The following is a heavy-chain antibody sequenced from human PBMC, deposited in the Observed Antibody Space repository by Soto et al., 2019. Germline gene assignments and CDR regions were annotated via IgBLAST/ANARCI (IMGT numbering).Heavy chain of an antibody. Sequence: SETLSLTCTVSGASMNSYHWSWIRQPAGKGLEWIGHIHSSGSTNYNPSLKSRVMMSVDTSKNQFPLRLMSLTAADTAVYYCARDQGVAAAGITWFDPWGQGSLVTVSS. CDR2: IHSSGST. J-gene: IGHJ5*02. CDR1: GASMNSYH. D-gene: IGHD6-13*01. CDR3: ARDQGVAAAGITWFDP. V-gene: IGHV4-4*07.